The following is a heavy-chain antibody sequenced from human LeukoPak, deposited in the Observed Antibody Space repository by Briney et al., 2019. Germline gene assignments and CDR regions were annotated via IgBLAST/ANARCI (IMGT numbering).Heavy chain of an antibody. Sequence: GGSLRLSCAASGFTFSSYAMHWVRQAPGKGLEWVAVISYDGSNKYYADSVKGRFTISRDNSKNTLYLQMNSLKTEDTAVYYCTTDPDYDILTGYYQSPYYFDYWGQGTLVTVSS. D-gene: IGHD3-9*01. V-gene: IGHV3-30-3*01. CDR1: GFTFSSYA. CDR3: TTDPDYDILTGYYQSPYYFDY. J-gene: IGHJ4*02. CDR2: ISYDGSNK.